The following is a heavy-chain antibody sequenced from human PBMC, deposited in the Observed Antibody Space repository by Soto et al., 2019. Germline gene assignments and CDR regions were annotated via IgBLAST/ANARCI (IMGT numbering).Heavy chain of an antibody. CDR3: PTDQGDDFWSGAVDAYYYYGMDV. V-gene: IGHV3-74*01. D-gene: IGHD3-3*01. CDR2: INSDGSST. J-gene: IGHJ6*04. CDR1: GFTFSSYW. Sequence: GGTLRLSCAASGFTFSSYWMHWVRQAPGKGLVWVSRINSDGSSTSYADSVKGRFTISRDNAKNTLYLQMNSLRAEDTAGDYCPTDQGDDFWSGAVDAYYYYGMDVCHKQTTVTVSS.